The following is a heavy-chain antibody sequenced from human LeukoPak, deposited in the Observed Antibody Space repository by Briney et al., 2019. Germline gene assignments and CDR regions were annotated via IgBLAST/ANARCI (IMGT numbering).Heavy chain of an antibody. D-gene: IGHD3-22*01. J-gene: IGHJ4*02. CDR2: IYSGGST. V-gene: IGHV3-53*01. CDR3: ARTYYYDSSGYYPFDY. Sequence: PGGSLRLSCAASGFTVSSNYMSWVRQAPGKGLEWVSVIYSGGSTYYADSVKGRFTISRDKSNNTLHLQMNSLRAEDTAVYYCARTYYYDSSGYYPFDYWGQGTLVTVSS. CDR1: GFTVSSNY.